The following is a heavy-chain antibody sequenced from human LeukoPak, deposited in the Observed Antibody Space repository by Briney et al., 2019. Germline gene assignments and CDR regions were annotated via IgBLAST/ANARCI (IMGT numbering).Heavy chain of an antibody. CDR3: ARSPRITIFGVVRYGMDV. V-gene: IGHV4-59*01. D-gene: IGHD3-3*01. CDR2: IYYSGST. J-gene: IGHJ6*02. CDR1: GGSISSYY. Sequence: SETLSLTCTVSGGSISSYYWSWIREPPGKGLEWIGYIYYSGSTNYNPSLKSRVTISVDTSKNQFSLKLSSVTAADTAVYYCARSPRITIFGVVRYGMDVWGQGTTVTVSS.